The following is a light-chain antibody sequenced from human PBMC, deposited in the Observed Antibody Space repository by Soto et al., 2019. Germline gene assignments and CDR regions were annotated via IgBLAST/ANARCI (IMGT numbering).Light chain of an antibody. CDR3: QQYDTSPLT. Sequence: EIVLTQSPGTLSLSPGERATLSCRASQSVSSSFLAWYQQKPGQAPSLLIYGASSRATGIPDRFSGSGSGTDFTLTISRLEPEDFAVYYCQQYDTSPLTFGGGTKVDI. V-gene: IGKV3-20*01. CDR1: QSVSSSF. J-gene: IGKJ4*01. CDR2: GAS.